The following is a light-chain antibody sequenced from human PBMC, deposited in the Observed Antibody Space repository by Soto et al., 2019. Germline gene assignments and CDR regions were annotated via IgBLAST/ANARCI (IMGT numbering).Light chain of an antibody. Sequence: EIVLTQSPGTLSLSAGERATLSCRASQSVSSSYLAWYRQKPGQAPRLLIYGASSRATGIPDRFSGSGSGTDFTLTISRLEPEDFAVYYCQQYGSSPTFGGGTKVEIK. CDR3: QQYGSSPT. J-gene: IGKJ4*01. CDR2: GAS. CDR1: QSVSSSY. V-gene: IGKV3-20*01.